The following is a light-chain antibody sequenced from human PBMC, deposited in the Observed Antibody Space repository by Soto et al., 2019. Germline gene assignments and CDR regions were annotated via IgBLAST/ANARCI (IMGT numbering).Light chain of an antibody. V-gene: IGLV2-23*01. Sequence: QSALTQPASVSGSPGQSITISCTGTSSDVGSYNLVSWYQQHPGKAPKLMIYEDIERPSGVSNRFSGSKSGNTAYLTISGLQTEDEADYYCCSYAGGTSVVFGGGTKLTVL. CDR1: SSDVGSYNL. CDR2: EDI. J-gene: IGLJ2*01. CDR3: CSYAGGTSVV.